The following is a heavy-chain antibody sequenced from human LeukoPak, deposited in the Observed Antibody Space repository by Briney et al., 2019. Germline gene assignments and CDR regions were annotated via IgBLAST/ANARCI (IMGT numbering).Heavy chain of an antibody. Sequence: GGSLRLSCAASGFTFDDYAMHWVRQAPGKGLEWVSGISWNSGSIGYADSVKGRFTISRDNAKNSLYLRMNSLRAEDTALYYCTRDLMDYDVSTGLHHYYMDVWGQGTTVTVSS. J-gene: IGHJ6*02. V-gene: IGHV3-9*01. CDR3: TRDLMDYDVSTGLHHYYMDV. CDR2: ISWNSGSI. CDR1: GFTFDDYA. D-gene: IGHD3-9*01.